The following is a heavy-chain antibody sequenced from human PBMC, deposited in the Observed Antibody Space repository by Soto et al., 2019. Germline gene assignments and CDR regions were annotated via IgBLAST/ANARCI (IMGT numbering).Heavy chain of an antibody. J-gene: IGHJ3*02. Sequence: GASVKVSCKASGYTFTSYSMHWVRHAPGQRLEWMGWINAGNGNTKYSQKFQGRVTITRDTSASTAYMELSSLRSEDTAVYYCAMRTTMITFGGEPDAFDIWGQGTMVTVSS. CDR3: AMRTTMITFGGEPDAFDI. CDR1: GYTFTSYS. D-gene: IGHD3-16*01. CDR2: INAGNGNT. V-gene: IGHV1-3*01.